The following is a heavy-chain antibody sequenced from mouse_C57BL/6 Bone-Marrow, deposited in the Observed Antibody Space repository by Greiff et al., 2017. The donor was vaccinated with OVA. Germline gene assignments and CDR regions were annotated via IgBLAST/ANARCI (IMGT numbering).Heavy chain of an antibody. Sequence: EVMLVESGGGLVQPGGSLKLSCAASGFTFSDYGMAWVRQAPRKGPEWVAFISNLAYSIYYADTVTGRFTISRENAKNTLYLEMSSLRSEDTAMYYCARQGDGYHWYFDVWGTGTTVTVSS. CDR2: ISNLAYSI. CDR1: GFTFSDYG. CDR3: ARQGDGYHWYFDV. V-gene: IGHV5-15*01. D-gene: IGHD2-3*01. J-gene: IGHJ1*03.